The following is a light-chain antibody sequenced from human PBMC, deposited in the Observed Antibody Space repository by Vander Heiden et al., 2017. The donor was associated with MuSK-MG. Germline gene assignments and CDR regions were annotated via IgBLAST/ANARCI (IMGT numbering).Light chain of an antibody. V-gene: IGLV3-9*01. J-gene: IGLJ1*01. CDR2: RDS. CDR3: QVWNSSAYV. CDR1: NIGSNN. Sequence: SYEVTQPLSVSVAMGQTAKITCGGKNIGSNNVHWYQQKPAQALVFFIYRDSSRTSGIPVRFSGSNSGTTATLTISRAQAGDEAYYYCQVWNSSAYVFGSGTSVTVL.